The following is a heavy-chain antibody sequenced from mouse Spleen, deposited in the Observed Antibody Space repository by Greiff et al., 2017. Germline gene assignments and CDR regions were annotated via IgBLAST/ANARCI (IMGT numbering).Heavy chain of an antibody. Sequence: EVQLVESGGGLVKPGGSLKLSCAASGFTFSDYGMAWVRQAPGKGPEWVAFISNLAYSIYYADTVTGRFTISRENAKNTLYLEMSSLRSEDTAMYYCARGGYYYAMDYWGQGTSVTVSS. CDR3: ARGGYYYAMDY. CDR1: GFTFSDYG. V-gene: IGHV5-15*01. CDR2: ISNLAYSI. J-gene: IGHJ4*01.